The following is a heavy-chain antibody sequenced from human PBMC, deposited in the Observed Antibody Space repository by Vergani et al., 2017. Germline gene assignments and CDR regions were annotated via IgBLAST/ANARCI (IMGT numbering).Heavy chain of an antibody. CDR1: GFTFDDYA. CDR2: INWNSDSI. Sequence: EVQLVESGGGLVQPGRSLRLSCAASGFTFDDYAMHWVRQAPGKGLEWVSGINWNSDSIAYADSVKGRFTISRDNSKNTLYLQMNSLRAEDTAVYFCAKVRDANQLPHYWSQGTLVTVSS. V-gene: IGHV3-9*01. J-gene: IGHJ4*02. CDR3: AKVRDANQLPHY. D-gene: IGHD2-2*01.